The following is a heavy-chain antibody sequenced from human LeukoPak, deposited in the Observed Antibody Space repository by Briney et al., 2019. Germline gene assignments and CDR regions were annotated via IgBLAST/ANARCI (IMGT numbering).Heavy chain of an antibody. CDR3: AKAAYCTSTSCHFSGYAQRPLDS. CDR2: ISNDGSTK. V-gene: IGHV3-30*18. CDR1: GFTFNMYG. J-gene: IGHJ4*02. D-gene: IGHD2-2*01. Sequence: PGRSLRLSCAASGFTFNMYGMHWVRQAPGKGLEWVAGISNDGSTKDYADSVKGRFTISRDSSKKSMFLQMNSLRAEDTAVYCCAKAAYCTSTSCHFSGYAQRPLDSWGQGTLVTVSS.